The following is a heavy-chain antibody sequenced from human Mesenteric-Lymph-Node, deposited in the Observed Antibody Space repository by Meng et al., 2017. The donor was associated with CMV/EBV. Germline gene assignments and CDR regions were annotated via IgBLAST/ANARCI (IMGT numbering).Heavy chain of an antibody. CDR3: ARDPYNNPYYFDY. CDR2: ISHDGGNK. D-gene: IGHD4-11*01. J-gene: IGHJ4*02. V-gene: IGHV3-30-3*01. Sequence: GGSLRLSCAASAFTFSSYGLHWVHQAPGKGLEWVAFISHDGGNKYYADSVKGRFTISRDNSKNTLYLQMSSLRVEDTAIYYCARDPYNNPYYFDYWGQGTLVTVSS. CDR1: AFTFSSYG.